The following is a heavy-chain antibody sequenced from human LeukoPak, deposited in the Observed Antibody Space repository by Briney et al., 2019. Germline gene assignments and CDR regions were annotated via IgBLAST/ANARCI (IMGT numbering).Heavy chain of an antibody. CDR3: ARGGEHGSGSYYNV. CDR1: GGPISSGGYS. Sequence: SQTLSLTCAVSGGPISSGGYSWSWIRQPPGKGLEWIGYIYHSGSTYYNPSLKSRVTISVDRSKNQFSLKLSSVTAADTAVYYCARGGEHGSGSYYNVWGQGTLVTVSS. J-gene: IGHJ4*02. V-gene: IGHV4-30-2*01. D-gene: IGHD3-10*01. CDR2: IYHSGST.